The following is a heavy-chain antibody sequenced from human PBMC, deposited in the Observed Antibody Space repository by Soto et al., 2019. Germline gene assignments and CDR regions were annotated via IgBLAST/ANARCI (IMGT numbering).Heavy chain of an antibody. CDR3: AKDRDTIFGVVIPYYYGMDV. J-gene: IGHJ6*02. D-gene: IGHD3-3*01. Sequence: PGGSLRLSCAASGFTFSSYAMSWVRQAPGKGLEWVSAISGSGGSTYYADSVKGRFTISRDNSKNTLYLQMNSLRAEDTAVYYCAKDRDTIFGVVIPYYYGMDVWGQGTTVTVSS. CDR1: GFTFSSYA. CDR2: ISGSGGST. V-gene: IGHV3-23*01.